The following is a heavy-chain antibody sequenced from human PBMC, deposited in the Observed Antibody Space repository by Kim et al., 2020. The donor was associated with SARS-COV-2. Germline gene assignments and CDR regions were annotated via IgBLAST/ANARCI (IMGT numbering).Heavy chain of an antibody. D-gene: IGHD3-16*01. CDR1: GFTFSEYY. CDR2: ISGTTGAT. CDR3: ARGGLHRDFDY. J-gene: IGHJ4*02. Sequence: GGSLRLSCAASGFTFSEYYMSWIRQAPGKGLEWLSQISGTTGATIYADSVKGRITISRDNARNSLYLQMDSLRPEDTAVYYCARGGLHRDFDYWGQGTLVTVSS. V-gene: IGHV3-11*03.